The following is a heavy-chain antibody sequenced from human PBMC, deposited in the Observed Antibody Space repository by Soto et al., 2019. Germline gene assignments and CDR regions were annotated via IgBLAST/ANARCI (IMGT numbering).Heavy chain of an antibody. Sequence: ASVKVSCKASGYTFTDYFITWVRQAPGRGLEWMGWINPKSRGTTYGQKFQGRVTMTRDTSNTTAYMELRGLRSDDTAIYYCARVTLRAGNWFDPWGQGTLVTV. V-gene: IGHV1-2*02. J-gene: IGHJ5*02. CDR2: INPKSRGT. CDR3: ARVTLRAGNWFDP. CDR1: GYTFTDYF.